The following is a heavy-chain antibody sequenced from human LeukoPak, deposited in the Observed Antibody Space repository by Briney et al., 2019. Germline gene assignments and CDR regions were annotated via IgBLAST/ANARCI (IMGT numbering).Heavy chain of an antibody. D-gene: IGHD2-2*01. J-gene: IGHJ4*02. CDR2: ISGSGGST. CDR3: AKVIGRHLPGY. CDR1: GGSISSSSYY. Sequence: ETLSLTCAVSGGSISSSSYYWGWIRQPPGTGLEWVSAISGSGGSTYYADSVKGRFTISRDNSKNTLYLQMNSLRAEDTAVYYCAKVIGRHLPGYWGQGTLVTVSS. V-gene: IGHV3-23*01.